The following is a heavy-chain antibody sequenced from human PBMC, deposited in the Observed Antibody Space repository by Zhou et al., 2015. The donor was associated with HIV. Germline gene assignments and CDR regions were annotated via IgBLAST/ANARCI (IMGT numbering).Heavy chain of an antibody. CDR3: ATANPPYDYVWGSYRPTHYGMDV. J-gene: IGHJ6*02. V-gene: IGHV1-69*12. CDR1: GGTFSSYA. CDR2: IIPIFGTA. Sequence: QVQLVQSGAEVKKPGSSVKVSCKASGGTFSSYAISWVRQAPGQGLEWMGGIIPIFGTANYAQKFQGRVRITADESTRTAYMELSSLRSEDTAVYYCATANPPYDYVWGSYRPTHYGMDVWGQGTTVTVSS. D-gene: IGHD3-16*02.